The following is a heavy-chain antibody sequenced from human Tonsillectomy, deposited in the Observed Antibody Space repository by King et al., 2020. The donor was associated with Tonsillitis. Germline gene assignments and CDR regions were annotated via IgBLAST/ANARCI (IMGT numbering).Heavy chain of an antibody. D-gene: IGHD2-15*01. CDR3: ARGDGEGYCSGGSCYNYYYYYMDV. J-gene: IGHJ6*03. CDR1: GGSISSSSYY. CDR2: IYYSGST. V-gene: IGHV4-39*01. Sequence: QLQESGPGLVKPSETLSLTCTVSGGSISSSSYYWGWIRQPPGKGLEWIGSIYYSGSTYYNPSLKSRVTISVDTSKNQFSLNLSSVTAADTAVYYCARGDGEGYCSGGSCYNYYYYYMDVWGKGTTVTVSS.